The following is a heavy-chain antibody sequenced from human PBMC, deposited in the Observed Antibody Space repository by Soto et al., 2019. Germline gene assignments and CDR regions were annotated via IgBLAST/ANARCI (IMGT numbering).Heavy chain of an antibody. CDR3: AGGQYSSGWYRNYFDY. J-gene: IGHJ4*02. Sequence: AASVKVSCKASGFTFTSSAVQWVRQARGQRLEWIGWIVVGSGNTNYAQKFQERVTITRDMSTSTAYMELSSLRSEDTAVYYCAGGQYSSGWYRNYFDYWGQGTLVTVSS. V-gene: IGHV1-58*01. D-gene: IGHD6-19*01. CDR1: GFTFTSSA. CDR2: IVVGSGNT.